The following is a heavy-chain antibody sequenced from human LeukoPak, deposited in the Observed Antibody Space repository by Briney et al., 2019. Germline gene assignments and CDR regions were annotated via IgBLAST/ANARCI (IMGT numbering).Heavy chain of an antibody. CDR1: GGSFSGYY. V-gene: IGHV4-34*01. J-gene: IGHJ4*02. Sequence: KPSETLSLTCAVYGGSFSGYYWSWIRQPPAKGLEWIGEINHSGSTNYNPSLKSRVTISVDTSKNQFSLKLSSVTAADTAVYYCARGLRNYYGSGSYFEPFDYWGQGTLVTVSS. CDR2: INHSGST. D-gene: IGHD3-10*01. CDR3: ARGLRNYYGSGSYFEPFDY.